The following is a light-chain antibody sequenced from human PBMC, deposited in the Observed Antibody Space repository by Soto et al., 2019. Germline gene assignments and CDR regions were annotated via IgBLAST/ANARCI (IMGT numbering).Light chain of an antibody. CDR1: QDINNY. V-gene: IGKV1-33*01. CDR2: DAT. Sequence: DIQMTQSPSSLSASVGDTVTITCQASQDINNYLNWYQQKPGKAPKLLIYDATNLETGVPSRFSESGSRTDFSFSISSLQPEDIATYYCHQYDSLPPTFGGGTGRQIK. CDR3: HQYDSLPPT. J-gene: IGKJ5*01.